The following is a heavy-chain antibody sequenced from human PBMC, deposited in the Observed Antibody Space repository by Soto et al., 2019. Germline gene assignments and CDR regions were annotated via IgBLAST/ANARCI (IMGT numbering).Heavy chain of an antibody. V-gene: IGHV1-3*01. CDR1: GYSFSSYG. CDR3: ARAQYQLLPGFDY. J-gene: IGHJ4*02. D-gene: IGHD2-2*01. CDR2: INASTHNT. Sequence: ASVKVSCKASGYSFSSYGITWVRQAPGQRLEWMGWINASTHNTKYSQKFQGRVTITRDTSATTAYMELSSLRSEDTAVYYCARAQYQLLPGFDYWGQGTLVTVSS.